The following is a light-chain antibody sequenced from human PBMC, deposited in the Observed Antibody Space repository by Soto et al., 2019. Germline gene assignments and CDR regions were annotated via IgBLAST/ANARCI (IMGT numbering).Light chain of an antibody. CDR3: QVWDGTTDNLYV. J-gene: IGLJ1*01. CDR1: NVGVKS. Sequence: SYELTQPPSLSVAPGQTARDTCGGNNVGVKSVHWYQQRPGQAPVLVVYDNNDRPSGIPERFSGSNAGNTATLTISRVEAGDEADYYCQVWDGTTDNLYVFGTGTKVTVL. CDR2: DNN. V-gene: IGLV3-21*02.